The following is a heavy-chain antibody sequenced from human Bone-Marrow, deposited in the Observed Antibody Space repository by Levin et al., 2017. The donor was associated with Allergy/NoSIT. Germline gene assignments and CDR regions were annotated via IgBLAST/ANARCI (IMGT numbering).Heavy chain of an antibody. J-gene: IGHJ4*02. CDR3: ARRRSWLDHFDN. V-gene: IGHV4-39*01. D-gene: IGHD3-10*01. CDR2: SCYSGDT. Sequence: SETLSLTCTVSRDSISDTNYCWDWIRQSPGKGLEWVGTSCYSGDTFYNLSLKSRVTISLDTSKNQFSVKLSSITAADTAVYFCARRRSWLDHFDNWGQGTLVTVSS. CDR1: RDSISDTNYC.